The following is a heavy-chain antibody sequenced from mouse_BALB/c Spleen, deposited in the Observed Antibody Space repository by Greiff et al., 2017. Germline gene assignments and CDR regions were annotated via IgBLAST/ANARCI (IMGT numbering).Heavy chain of an antibody. D-gene: IGHD1-1*01. Sequence: EVQGVESGGGLVKPGGSLKLSCAASGFTFSDYYMYWVRQTPEKRLEWVATISDGGSYTYYPDSVKGRFTISRDNAKNNLYLQMSSLKSEDTAMYYCARHGYYGSSYDWYFDVWGAGTTVTVSS. V-gene: IGHV5-4*02. J-gene: IGHJ1*01. CDR1: GFTFSDYY. CDR3: ARHGYYGSSYDWYFDV. CDR2: ISDGGSYT.